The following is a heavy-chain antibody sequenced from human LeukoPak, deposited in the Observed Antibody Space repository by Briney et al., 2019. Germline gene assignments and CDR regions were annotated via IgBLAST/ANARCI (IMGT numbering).Heavy chain of an antibody. V-gene: IGHV3-9*01. CDR1: GFTFDDYA. Sequence: PGRSLRLSCAASGFTFDDYAMHWVRQAPGKGLEWVSGISWNSGSIGYADSVKGRFTISRDNAKNSLYLQMNSLRAEDTALYYCARPVEMAFDYWGQGTLVTVSS. D-gene: IGHD5-24*01. CDR2: ISWNSGSI. J-gene: IGHJ4*02. CDR3: ARPVEMAFDY.